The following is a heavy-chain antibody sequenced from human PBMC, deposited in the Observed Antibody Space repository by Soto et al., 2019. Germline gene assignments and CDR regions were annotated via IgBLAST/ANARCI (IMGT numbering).Heavy chain of an antibody. J-gene: IGHJ6*01. CDR2: IIPMFPTA. D-gene: IGHD2-21*02. Sequence: QVQLVQSGAEVKQPGSSVKVSCKASGGTFSNHAISWVRQAPGQGLEWVGGIIPMFPTADYAQRFQGRVTITADDSTTTVYMELSGLRSEDTSMYYCARDDATYGGGDCYRYVYYGRDVWGQETTVTFSS. V-gene: IGHV1-69*01. CDR1: GGTFSNHA. CDR3: ARDDATYGGGDCYRYVYYGRDV.